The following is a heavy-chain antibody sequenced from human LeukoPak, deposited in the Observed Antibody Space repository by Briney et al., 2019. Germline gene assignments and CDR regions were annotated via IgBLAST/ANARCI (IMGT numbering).Heavy chain of an antibody. Sequence: GRSLRLSCAASGFTFSSYGMHWVRQAPGKGLEGVAVIWYDGSNKYYADSVKGRFTVSRDNSKNTLYLQMNSLRAEDTAVYYCARDGLSWQVRYDFWSGYDKYGMDVWGQGTTVTVS. CDR2: IWYDGSNK. J-gene: IGHJ6*02. CDR3: ARDGLSWQVRYDFWSGYDKYGMDV. CDR1: GFTFSSYG. V-gene: IGHV3-33*01. D-gene: IGHD3-3*01.